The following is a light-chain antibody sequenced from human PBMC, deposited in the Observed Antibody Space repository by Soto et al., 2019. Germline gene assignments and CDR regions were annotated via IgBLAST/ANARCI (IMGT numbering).Light chain of an antibody. V-gene: IGLV1-51*01. J-gene: IGLJ3*02. Sequence: QSVLTQPPSVSAAAGQRVTISCSGTTPNIGNNFVSWYQQFPRQSPKLLIYDNSKRPSGIPDRFSGSKSDTSGTLDITGLQPGDEADYYCGSWDTSLSVVVFGGGTKVTVL. CDR3: GSWDTSLSVVV. CDR1: TPNIGNNF. CDR2: DNS.